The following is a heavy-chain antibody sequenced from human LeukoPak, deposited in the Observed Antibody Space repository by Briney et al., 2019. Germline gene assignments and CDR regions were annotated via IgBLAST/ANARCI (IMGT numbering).Heavy chain of an antibody. CDR2: IFYSGRT. CDR3: ARAPADSWFDP. V-gene: IGHV4-31*03. D-gene: IGHD2-2*01. Sequence: SETLSLTCTVSGGSISSGGYYWSWIRQHPGKGLEWIGYIFYSGRTCYNPSLESRITISQDMSKNQFSLKLRSVTAADTAVYYCARAPADSWFDPWGQGTLVTVSS. J-gene: IGHJ5*02. CDR1: GGSISSGGYY.